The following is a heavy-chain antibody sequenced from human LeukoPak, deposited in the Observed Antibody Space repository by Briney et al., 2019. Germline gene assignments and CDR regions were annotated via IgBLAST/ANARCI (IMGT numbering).Heavy chain of an antibody. CDR3: AREGGPYRPLDY. J-gene: IGHJ4*02. CDR2: VNLQGST. Sequence: PAGTLSLTCGVSGGSITNTNYWTWVRQPPGKGLEWIGEVNLQGSTNYNPSLMGRVAIAVDTSENHISLQLTSVTAADTAVYYCAREGGPYRPLDYSGQGTLVTVSS. CDR1: GGSITNTNY. V-gene: IGHV4-4*02.